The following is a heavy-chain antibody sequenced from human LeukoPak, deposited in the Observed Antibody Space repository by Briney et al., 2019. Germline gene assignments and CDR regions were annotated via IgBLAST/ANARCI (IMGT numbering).Heavy chain of an antibody. V-gene: IGHV3-23*01. Sequence: PGGSLRLSCAASGFTFGSYAMSWVRQAPGKGLEWVSAISGSGGSTYYADSVKGRFTISRDNSKNTLYLQMNSLRAEDTAVYYCAKVLEYQLLLDYWGQGTLVTVSS. CDR2: ISGSGGST. J-gene: IGHJ4*02. CDR1: GFTFGSYA. CDR3: AKVLEYQLLLDY. D-gene: IGHD2-2*01.